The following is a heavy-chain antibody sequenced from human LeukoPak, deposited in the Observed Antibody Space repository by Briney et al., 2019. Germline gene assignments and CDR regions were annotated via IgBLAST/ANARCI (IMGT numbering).Heavy chain of an antibody. CDR3: ASGIAVAGAGFDY. Sequence: GGSLRLSCAASGFTFSSYWMHWVRQAPGKGLVWVSRINSDGSSTSYADSVKGRFTISRDNAKNTLCLQMNSLRAEDTAVYYCASGIAVAGAGFDYWGQGTLVTVSS. J-gene: IGHJ4*02. CDR1: GFTFSSYW. V-gene: IGHV3-74*01. D-gene: IGHD6-19*01. CDR2: INSDGSST.